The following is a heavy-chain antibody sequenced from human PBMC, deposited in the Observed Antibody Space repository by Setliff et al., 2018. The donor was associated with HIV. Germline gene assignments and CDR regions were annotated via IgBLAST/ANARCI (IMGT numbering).Heavy chain of an antibody. J-gene: IGHJ4*02. V-gene: IGHV4-39*01. Sequence: LSLTCTVSGDSISRRIYYWGWIRQPPGKGLEWIGNFYYSGSSHYNPSLKSRVTISVDTSTNQFSLKLISVSAADTAVYYCAKLLPAADMAREIDSWGQGTLVTVSS. CDR3: AKLLPAADMAREIDS. CDR2: FYYSGSS. D-gene: IGHD2-2*01. CDR1: GDSISRRIYY.